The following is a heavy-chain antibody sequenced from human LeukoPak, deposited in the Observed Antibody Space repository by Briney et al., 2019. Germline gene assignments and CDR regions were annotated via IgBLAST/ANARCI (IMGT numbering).Heavy chain of an antibody. Sequence: GGSLRLSCAASGFTFTNYAMSWVRQTPGKGLEWVSGIIGGAGGTYYADSVKGRFTISRDNAKNSLYLQMNSLRAEDTAVYYCAELGITMIGGVWGKGTTVTISS. CDR3: AELGITMIGGV. CDR2: IIGGAGGT. V-gene: IGHV3-23*01. J-gene: IGHJ6*04. D-gene: IGHD3-10*02. CDR1: GFTFTNYA.